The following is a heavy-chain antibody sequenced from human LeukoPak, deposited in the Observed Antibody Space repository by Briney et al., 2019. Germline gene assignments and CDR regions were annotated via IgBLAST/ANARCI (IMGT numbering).Heavy chain of an antibody. Sequence: GGSLRLSCAASGFTFSSYSMNWVRQAPGKGLKWVSSISSSSSYIYYADSVKGRFTISRDNAKNSLYLQMNSLRAEDTAVYYCARDYHRGVVPAAKGYFDYWGQGTLVTVSS. J-gene: IGHJ4*02. CDR3: ARDYHRGVVPAAKGYFDY. D-gene: IGHD2-2*01. CDR1: GFTFSSYS. V-gene: IGHV3-21*01. CDR2: ISSSSSYI.